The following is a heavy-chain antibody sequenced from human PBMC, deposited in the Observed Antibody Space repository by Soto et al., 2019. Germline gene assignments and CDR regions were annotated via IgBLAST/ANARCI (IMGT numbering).Heavy chain of an antibody. CDR3: ARGGYCSGGSCHDY. CDR2: IFSTGST. CDR1: GDSISSYS. V-gene: IGHV4-59*01. J-gene: IGHJ4*02. Sequence: QVQLLESGPGLVKPSETLSLTCTVSGDSISSYSWNWIRQPPGKGLEWIGYIFSTGSTNYNPSLKSRVTISVDTSKHQFSLELRSVTAADTAVYYCARGGYCSGGSCHDYWGQGTLVTVSS. D-gene: IGHD2-15*01.